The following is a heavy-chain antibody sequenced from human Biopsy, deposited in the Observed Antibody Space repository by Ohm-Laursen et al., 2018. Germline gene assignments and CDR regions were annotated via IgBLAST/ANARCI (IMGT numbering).Heavy chain of an antibody. CDR3: VSVVLGLTNDAFDL. V-gene: IGHV4-4*07. Sequence: SETLSLTCIVSGGSINSYYWSWMRQPAGKGLEWIGRLFTSGTTNYSPSLNNRVTMSVDTSKNQFSLRLTSVTAADTAVYYCVSVVLGLTNDAFDLWGQGTMVVVSS. CDR1: GGSINSYY. CDR2: LFTSGTT. D-gene: IGHD3-22*01. J-gene: IGHJ3*01.